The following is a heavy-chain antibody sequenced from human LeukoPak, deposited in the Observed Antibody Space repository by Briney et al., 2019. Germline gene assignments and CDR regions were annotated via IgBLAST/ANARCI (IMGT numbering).Heavy chain of an antibody. J-gene: IGHJ4*02. Sequence: PSETLSLTCTVSGGPISGSGYYWGWIRQPPGKGLEWIGSIYYSGTTYYNPSLKSRVTISVDTSKNQFSLKLSSVTAADTAVYYCARYSSGWPCDYWGQGTLVTVSS. CDR2: IYYSGTT. D-gene: IGHD6-19*01. V-gene: IGHV4-39*01. CDR3: ARYSSGWPCDY. CDR1: GGPISGSGYY.